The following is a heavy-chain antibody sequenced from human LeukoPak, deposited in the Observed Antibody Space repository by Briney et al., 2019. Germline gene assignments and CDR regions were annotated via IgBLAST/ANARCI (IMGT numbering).Heavy chain of an antibody. J-gene: IGHJ3*02. CDR2: ISSSSSYI. Sequence: GGSLRLSCAASGFTFSSYAMSWVRQAPGKGLEWVSSISSSSSYIYYADSVKGRFTISRDNTKNSLYLQMNSLRAEDTAVYYCARDLVRWELPEGAFDIWGQGTMVTVSS. V-gene: IGHV3-21*01. CDR3: ARDLVRWELPEGAFDI. CDR1: GFTFSSYA. D-gene: IGHD1-26*01.